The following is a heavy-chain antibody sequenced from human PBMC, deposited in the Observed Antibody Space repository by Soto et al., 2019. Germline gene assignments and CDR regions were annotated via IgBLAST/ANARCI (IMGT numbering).Heavy chain of an antibody. J-gene: IGHJ6*02. D-gene: IGHD5-12*01. V-gene: IGHV3-23*01. CDR3: ARKSYHDDYGTRYYYYYGMDV. CDR2: ISGSGGST. CDR1: GFTFSSYA. Sequence: GGSLRLSCAASGFTFSSYAMSWVRQAPGKGLEWVSAISGSGGSTYYADSVKGRFTISRDNSKNTLYLQMNSLRAEDTAVYYCARKSYHDDYGTRYYYYYGMDVWGQGTTVTVSS.